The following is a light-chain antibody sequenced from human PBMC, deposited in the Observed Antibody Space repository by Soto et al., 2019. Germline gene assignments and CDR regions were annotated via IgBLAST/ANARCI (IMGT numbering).Light chain of an antibody. CDR3: SSYAGSNLWV. J-gene: IGLJ3*02. V-gene: IGLV2-8*01. CDR1: SSDVGNYKY. Sequence: QSALTQSPSASGSPGQSVTISCTGTSSDVGNYKYVSWYQQHPGKAPKLMIYEVSKRPSGVPDRFSGSKSGNTASLTVSGLQVEDEDDYYCSSYAGSNLWVFGGGTQLTVL. CDR2: EVS.